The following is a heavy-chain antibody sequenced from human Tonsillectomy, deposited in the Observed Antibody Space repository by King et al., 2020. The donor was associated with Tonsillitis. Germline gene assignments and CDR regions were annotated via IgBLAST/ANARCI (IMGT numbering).Heavy chain of an antibody. D-gene: IGHD6-13*01. CDR3: ARDTHKYSASWSYAFHI. CDR1: GFIFSRYA. CDR2: ISDDGSNK. Sequence: VQLVESGGGVVQPGKSLRLSCAASGFIFSRYAMHWGRQAPGKGLERGAVISDDGSNKFYAGSVKDRFTISRDNSKKKLYLQMNSLRAEDTAVYYCARDTHKYSASWSYAFHIWGQGTMVTVSS. J-gene: IGHJ3*02. V-gene: IGHV3-30-3*01.